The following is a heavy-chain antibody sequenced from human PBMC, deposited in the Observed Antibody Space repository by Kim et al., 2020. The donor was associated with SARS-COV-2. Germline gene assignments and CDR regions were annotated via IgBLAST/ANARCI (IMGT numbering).Heavy chain of an antibody. J-gene: IGHJ4*02. CDR2: VHYDGSQE. CDR3: ARDGPSRYGEFH. CDR1: GFTFSRFG. V-gene: IGHV3-30*02. Sequence: GGSLRLSCAASGFTFSRFGMHWVRQAPGKGLEWVAFVHYDGSQEHYLDSVRGRFTISRDNFRNTMYLEMNSLRDDDTAIYYCARDGPSRYGEFHWGQGTLVTVSS. D-gene: IGHD3-10*01.